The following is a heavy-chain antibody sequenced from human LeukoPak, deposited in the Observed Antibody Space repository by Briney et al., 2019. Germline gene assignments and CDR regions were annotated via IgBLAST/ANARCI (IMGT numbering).Heavy chain of an antibody. J-gene: IGHJ4*02. Sequence: PGGSLRLSCAASGFTFSSYAMSWVRQAPGKGLEWVSVISGSGDTTYYADSVKGRFTISRDNSKKTLFLLMNSLRAEDRAVYYCAKDYYESSGYGFPNYFDYWGQGTLVTVSS. CDR1: GFTFSSYA. CDR3: AKDYYESSGYGFPNYFDY. V-gene: IGHV3-23*01. CDR2: ISGSGDTT. D-gene: IGHD3-22*01.